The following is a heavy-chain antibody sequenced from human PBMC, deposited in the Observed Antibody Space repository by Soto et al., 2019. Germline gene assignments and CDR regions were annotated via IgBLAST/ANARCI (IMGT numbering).Heavy chain of an antibody. J-gene: IGHJ5*02. V-gene: IGHV3-23*01. CDR3: AKGRRQWLGDNWFDP. CDR2: ISGSGGST. D-gene: IGHD6-19*01. CDR1: GFTFSSYA. Sequence: EVQLLESGGGLVQPGGSLRLSCAASGFTFSSYAMSWVRQAPGKGLEWVSAISGSGGSTYYADSVKGRFTISRDNFKNTLYLQMNSLRDEDTAVYYCAKGRRQWLGDNWFDPWGQGTLVTVSS.